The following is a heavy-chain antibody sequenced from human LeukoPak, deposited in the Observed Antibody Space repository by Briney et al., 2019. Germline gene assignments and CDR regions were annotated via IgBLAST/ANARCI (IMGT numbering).Heavy chain of an antibody. J-gene: IGHJ5*02. CDR1: GGSISSSSYY. CDR3: VRHAVVVVAVFVCWFDP. V-gene: IGHV4-39*01. CDR2: IYYSGST. Sequence: SETLSLTCTVSGGSISSSSYYWGWIRQPPGKGLEWIGSIYYSGSTYYNPSLKSRVTISVDMSKNQFSLKLSSVTAADTAVYYCVRHAVVVVAVFVCWFDPWGQGTLVTVSS. D-gene: IGHD2-15*01.